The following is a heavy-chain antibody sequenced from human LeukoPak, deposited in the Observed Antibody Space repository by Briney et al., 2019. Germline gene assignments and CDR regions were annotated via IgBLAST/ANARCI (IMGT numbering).Heavy chain of an antibody. CDR2: ISYSGST. Sequence: PSETLSLTCTVSGGSISGYYWSWIRQPPGKGLEWIGYISYSGSTNYNPSLKSRVTISVDTSKHQFSLKLSAVTAADTAVYYCARGPHKFDYWGQGSLVTVSS. J-gene: IGHJ4*02. CDR1: GGSISGYY. CDR3: ARGPHKFDY. V-gene: IGHV4-59*01.